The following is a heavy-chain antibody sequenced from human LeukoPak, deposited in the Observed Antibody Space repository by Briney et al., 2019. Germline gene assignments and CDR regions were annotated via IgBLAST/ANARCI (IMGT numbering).Heavy chain of an antibody. CDR3: ARTIFGVPNYFDY. CDR2: IYYSGST. CDR1: GGSISSYY. D-gene: IGHD3-3*01. V-gene: IGHV4-59*08. J-gene: IGHJ4*02. Sequence: SETLSLTCTVSGGSISSYYWSWIRQPPGKGLEWIGYIYYSGSTNYNPSLKSRVTISVDTSKNQFSLKLSSVTAADTAVYYCARTIFGVPNYFDYWGQGTLVTVSS.